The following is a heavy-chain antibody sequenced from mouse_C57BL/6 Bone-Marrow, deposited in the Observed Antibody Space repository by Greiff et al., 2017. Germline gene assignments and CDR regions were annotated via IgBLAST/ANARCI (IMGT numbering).Heavy chain of an antibody. V-gene: IGHV5-16*01. D-gene: IGHD1-1*01. CDR3: ARVNYGSSYWYFDV. Sequence: DVKLVESEGGLVQPGRSMKLSCTASGFTFSDYYMAWVRQVPEKGLEWVANINYDGSSTYYLDSLKSRFIISRDNAKNILYLQMSSLKSEDTATYYCARVNYGSSYWYFDVWGTGTTVTVSS. CDR2: INYDGSST. CDR1: GFTFSDYY. J-gene: IGHJ1*03.